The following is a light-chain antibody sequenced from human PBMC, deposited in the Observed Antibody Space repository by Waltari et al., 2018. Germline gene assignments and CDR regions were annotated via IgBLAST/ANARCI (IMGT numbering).Light chain of an antibody. CDR2: HVT. J-gene: IGLJ3*02. CDR3: SSYTITYTRV. V-gene: IGLV2-14*01. Sequence: QSALTQPASVSGSPGQSITISCTGTSSDIGANNYVSWYPQHPGKAPKLILYHVTTRPSGVSNRFSGSKSGNTASLTISGLQAEDEADYFCSSYTITYTRVFGGGTKLTVL. CDR1: SSDIGANNY.